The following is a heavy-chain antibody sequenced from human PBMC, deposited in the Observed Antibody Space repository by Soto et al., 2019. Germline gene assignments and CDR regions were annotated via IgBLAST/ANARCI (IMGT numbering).Heavy chain of an antibody. D-gene: IGHD3-3*02. V-gene: IGHV4-59*01. J-gene: IGHJ6*02. CDR1: GGSISRYY. CDR3: ARHRIFGVVRGMDV. Sequence: SETLSLTCTVSGGSISRYYWSWIRQPPGKGLEWIGYIYYSGSTNYNPSLKSRVTISVDTSKNQFSLKLSSVTAADTAVYYCARHRIFGVVRGMDVWGQGTTVTVSS. CDR2: IYYSGST.